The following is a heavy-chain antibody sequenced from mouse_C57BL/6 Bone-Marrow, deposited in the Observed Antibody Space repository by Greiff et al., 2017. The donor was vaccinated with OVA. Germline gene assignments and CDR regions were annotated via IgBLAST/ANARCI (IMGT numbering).Heavy chain of an antibody. CDR2: IWSGGST. CDR3: ARNRGLYDGYYVPFAY. Sequence: QVQLKESGPGLVQPSQSLSITCTVSGFSLTSYGVHWVRQSPGKGLEWLGVIWSGGSTDYNAAFISRLSISKDNSKSQVFFKMNSLQADDTAIYYCARNRGLYDGYYVPFAYWGQGTLVTVSA. J-gene: IGHJ3*01. V-gene: IGHV2-2*01. D-gene: IGHD2-3*01. CDR1: GFSLTSYG.